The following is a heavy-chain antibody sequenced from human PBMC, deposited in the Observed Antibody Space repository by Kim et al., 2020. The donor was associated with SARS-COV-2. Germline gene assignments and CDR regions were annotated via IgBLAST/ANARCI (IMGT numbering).Heavy chain of an antibody. CDR3: ARDRNDYVWGSYRPLDY. Sequence: VQARFPISRDNAKNSLYLQMNSLRAEDTAVYYCARDRNDYVWGSYRPLDYWGQGTLVTVSS. D-gene: IGHD3-16*02. V-gene: IGHV3-11*01. J-gene: IGHJ4*02.